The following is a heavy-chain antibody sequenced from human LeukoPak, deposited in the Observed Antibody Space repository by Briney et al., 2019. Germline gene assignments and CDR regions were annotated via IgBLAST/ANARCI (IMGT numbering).Heavy chain of an antibody. J-gene: IGHJ5*02. CDR3: ARVSGDFWSGYLNWFDP. Sequence: SETLSLTCTVSGGSTSSYYWSWIRQPAGKGLEWIGRIYTSGSTNYNPSLKSRVTMSVDTSKNQFSLKLSSVTAADTAVYYCARVSGDFWSGYLNWFDPWGQGTLVTVSS. V-gene: IGHV4-4*07. D-gene: IGHD3-3*01. CDR1: GGSTSSYY. CDR2: IYTSGST.